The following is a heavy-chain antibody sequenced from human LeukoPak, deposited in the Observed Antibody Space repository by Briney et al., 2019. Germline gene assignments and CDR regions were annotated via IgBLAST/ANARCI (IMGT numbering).Heavy chain of an antibody. CDR1: GFTFSSYS. CDR3: ARDHSGYDLNWFDP. CDR2: ISSSSSYI. V-gene: IGHV3-21*01. D-gene: IGHD5-12*01. Sequence: GGSLRLSCAASGFTFSSYSMNWVRQAPGKGLEWVSSISSSSSYIYYADSVKGRFTISRDNAKNSLYLQMNSLRAEDTAVYYCARDHSGYDLNWFDPWGQGTLVTVSS. J-gene: IGHJ5*02.